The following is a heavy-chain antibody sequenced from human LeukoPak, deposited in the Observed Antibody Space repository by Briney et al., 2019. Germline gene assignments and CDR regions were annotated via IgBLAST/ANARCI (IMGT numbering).Heavy chain of an antibody. Sequence: SGTLCLTCAVSGDPISRSNWRGWVRQPPGKGLEWIEETYHSGSTNYNPSLKSRVTISVDKSKNQFSLKRSSVTAADAAGYYCARGDLGSSWYGDAFDIWGQGTMVTVSS. CDR1: GDPISRSNW. V-gene: IGHV4-4*02. J-gene: IGHJ3*02. D-gene: IGHD6-13*01. CDR2: TYHSGST. CDR3: ARGDLGSSWYGDAFDI.